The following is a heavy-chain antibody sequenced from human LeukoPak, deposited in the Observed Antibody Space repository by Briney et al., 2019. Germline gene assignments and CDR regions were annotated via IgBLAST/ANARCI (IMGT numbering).Heavy chain of an antibody. CDR3: ASGYCSSTNCAHDAFDI. D-gene: IGHD2-2*01. Sequence: GESLKISCAGPGYNFASYWIAWVRQMPGKGLEWMGIVYPGDSHARYSPSFQGQVTISADKSTSTAYLQWSSLQASDTAMYYCASGYCSSTNCAHDAFDIWGQGTMVTVSS. V-gene: IGHV5-51*01. CDR1: GYNFASYW. CDR2: VYPGDSHA. J-gene: IGHJ3*02.